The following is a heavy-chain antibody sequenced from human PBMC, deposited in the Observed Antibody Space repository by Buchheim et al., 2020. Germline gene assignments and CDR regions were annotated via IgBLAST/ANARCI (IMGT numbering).Heavy chain of an antibody. J-gene: IGHJ6*02. CDR2: ISSSSSYI. CDR1: GFTFSSYS. D-gene: IGHD3-10*01. CDR3: AVKQDGSGSYLLARWDYYDMDV. Sequence: EVQLVESGGGLVKPGGSLRLSCAASGFTFSSYSMNWVRQAPGKGLEWVSSISSSSSYIYYADSVKGRFTISRDNAKNSLYLQMKSLRSEDTTVYYCAVKQDGSGSYLLARWDYYDMDVWGRGTT. V-gene: IGHV3-21*01.